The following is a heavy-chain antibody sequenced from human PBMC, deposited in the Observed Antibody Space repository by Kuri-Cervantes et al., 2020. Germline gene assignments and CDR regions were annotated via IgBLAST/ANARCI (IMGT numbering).Heavy chain of an antibody. J-gene: IGHJ2*01. CDR2: ISGSGGST. Sequence: GESLKISCAASGFTFSSYAMSWVRQAPGKGLEWVSAISGSGGSTYYADSVKGRFTISRDNAKNTLYLQMNSLRAEDTAVYYCARDRGSSWYGLGYFDLWGHGTLVTVSS. CDR3: ARDRGSSWYGLGYFDL. CDR1: GFTFSSYA. D-gene: IGHD6-13*01. V-gene: IGHV3-23*01.